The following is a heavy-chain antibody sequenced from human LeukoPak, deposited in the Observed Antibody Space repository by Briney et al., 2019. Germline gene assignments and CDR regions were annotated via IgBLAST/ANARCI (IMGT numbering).Heavy chain of an antibody. CDR2: ISYSGST. V-gene: IGHV4-59*08. CDR3: ARHVISFGESYSQYSFDY. J-gene: IGHJ4*02. Sequence: SETLSLTCTVSGGSINGFYWSWIRQPPGRRLEWIGYISYSGSTYYRPSLKSRLTMSLDTSQNQFSLRLNSVTAADTAIYYCARHVISFGESYSQYSFDYWGQGSLATVSS. CDR1: GGSINGFY. D-gene: IGHD3-10*01.